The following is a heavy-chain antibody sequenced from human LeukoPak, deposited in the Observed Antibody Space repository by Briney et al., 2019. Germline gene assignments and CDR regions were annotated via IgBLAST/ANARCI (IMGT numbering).Heavy chain of an antibody. CDR3: AKHYMGSSYNHGLDC. V-gene: IGHV4-39*01. CDR2: IYYSGTT. D-gene: IGHD3-10*01. Sequence: KTSETLSLTCTVSGGSISSVNYYWGWIRQPPGKGLEWIGSIYYSGTTYCNPSLKSRVTISVDTSKDQFSLKLSSVTAADTALYYCAKHYMGSSYNHGLDCWGQGTLVTVSS. J-gene: IGHJ4*02. CDR1: GGSISSVNYY.